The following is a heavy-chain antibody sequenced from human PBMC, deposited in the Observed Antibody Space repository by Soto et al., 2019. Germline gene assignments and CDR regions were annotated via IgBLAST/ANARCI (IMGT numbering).Heavy chain of an antibody. D-gene: IGHD3-22*01. CDR1: GYTFTSYG. CDR3: SRVWDYYDSTPAFDY. Sequence: QVQLVPSGAEVKKPWASVKVACKASGYTFTSYGISWVRQAPGQGLEWMGWISAYNGNTNYAQKLQGRVTMTTDTSTSTAYMELRSLRSDDTAVYYCSRVWDYYDSTPAFDYWGQGTLVTVSS. V-gene: IGHV1-18*01. CDR2: ISAYNGNT. J-gene: IGHJ4*02.